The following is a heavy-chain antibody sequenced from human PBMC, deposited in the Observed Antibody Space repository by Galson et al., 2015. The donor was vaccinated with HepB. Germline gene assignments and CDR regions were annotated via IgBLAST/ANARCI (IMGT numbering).Heavy chain of an antibody. V-gene: IGHV4-39*01. CDR2: IYYSGST. J-gene: IGHJ3*02. D-gene: IGHD1-1*01. Sequence: SETLSLTCTVSGGSISSSSYYRGWLRQPPGKGLEWIGSIYYSGSTYYNPSLKSRLTISVDTSKNQFSLKLCSVTAADTAVYYCASNNWNDLQAFDIWGQGTMVTVSS. CDR1: GGSISSSSYY. CDR3: ASNNWNDLQAFDI.